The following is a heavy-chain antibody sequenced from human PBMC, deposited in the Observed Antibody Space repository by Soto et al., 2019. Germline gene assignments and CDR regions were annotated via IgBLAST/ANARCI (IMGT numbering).Heavy chain of an antibody. Sequence: EVQLVESGGGSVQPGGSLRLSCAAAGFNFSTYWMYWVRQAPGKGLVWVAHINSDGSSTNYAEAVKGRFTFSRDNAKNTLYLQMNSLRAEDTAVYYCVRGGYMHACDIWGQGTMVTVSS. CDR1: GFNFSTYW. CDR3: VRGGYMHACDI. CDR2: INSDGSST. V-gene: IGHV3-74*01. D-gene: IGHD1-1*01. J-gene: IGHJ3*02.